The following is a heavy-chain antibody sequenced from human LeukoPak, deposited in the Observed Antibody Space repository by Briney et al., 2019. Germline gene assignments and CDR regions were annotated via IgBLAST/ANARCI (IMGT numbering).Heavy chain of an antibody. CDR3: ARAVPSRQAIDY. Sequence: GGSLRLSCAASGFTFSNYAMHWVRQAPGKGLDWVAVVSFHGTDKFYAGSVKGRFTISRDNSKNTLYLQMNSLIPEDTAVYYCARAVPSRQAIDYWGQGTLVTVSS. CDR1: GFTFSNYA. J-gene: IGHJ4*02. CDR2: VSFHGTDK. V-gene: IGHV3-30*04.